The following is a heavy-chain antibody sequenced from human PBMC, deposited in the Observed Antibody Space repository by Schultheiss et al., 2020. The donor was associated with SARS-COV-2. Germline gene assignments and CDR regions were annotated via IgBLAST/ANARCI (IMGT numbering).Heavy chain of an antibody. J-gene: IGHJ6*03. CDR2: IKQDGSEK. Sequence: GGSLRLSCAASGFTFSSYAMHWVRQAPGKGLEWVANIKQDGSEKYYVDSVKGRFTISRDNAKNSLYLQMNSLRAEDTAVYYCARDRGSGWPYYYYYMDVWGKGTTVTVSS. V-gene: IGHV3-7*03. CDR3: ARDRGSGWPYYYYYMDV. D-gene: IGHD6-19*01. CDR1: GFTFSSYA.